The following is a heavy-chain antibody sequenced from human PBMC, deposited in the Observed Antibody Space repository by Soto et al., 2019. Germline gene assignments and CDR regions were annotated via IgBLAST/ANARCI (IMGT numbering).Heavy chain of an antibody. CDR1: GFTFSSYA. CDR3: ASSGGYSGYYYYGMDV. V-gene: IGHV3-30-3*01. D-gene: IGHD3-10*01. Sequence: GGSLRLSCAASGFTFSSYAMHWVRQAPGKGLEWVAVISYDGSNKYYADSVKGRFTISRDNSKNTLYLQMNSLRAEDTAVYYCASSGGYSGYYYYGMDVWGQGTTVTVSS. CDR2: ISYDGSNK. J-gene: IGHJ6*02.